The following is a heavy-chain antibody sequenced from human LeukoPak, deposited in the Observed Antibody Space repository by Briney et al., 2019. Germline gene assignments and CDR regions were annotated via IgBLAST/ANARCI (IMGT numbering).Heavy chain of an antibody. Sequence: SVKVSCKASGGTFSSYAISWVRQAPGQGLEWMGRIIPILGIANYAQKFQGRVTITADKSTSTAYMELSSLRSEDTAVYYCAKDPALLVPAAIDDYWGQGTLVIVSS. CDR2: IIPILGIA. D-gene: IGHD2-2*02. J-gene: IGHJ4*02. CDR1: GGTFSSYA. CDR3: AKDPALLVPAAIDDY. V-gene: IGHV1-69*04.